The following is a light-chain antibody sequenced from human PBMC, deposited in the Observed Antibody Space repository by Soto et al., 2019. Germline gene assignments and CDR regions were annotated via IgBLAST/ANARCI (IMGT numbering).Light chain of an antibody. J-gene: IGLJ1*01. CDR1: SSDVGGYNY. V-gene: IGLV2-14*01. Sequence: QSALTQPRSVSGSPGQSVTISCTGTSSDVGGYNYVSWYQQHPGKVPKLMLYEVNNRPSGIANRFSGSKSGNTASLTIAGLQAEDEADYYCTSYTTSSTYVFGTGTKLTVL. CDR3: TSYTTSSTYV. CDR2: EVN.